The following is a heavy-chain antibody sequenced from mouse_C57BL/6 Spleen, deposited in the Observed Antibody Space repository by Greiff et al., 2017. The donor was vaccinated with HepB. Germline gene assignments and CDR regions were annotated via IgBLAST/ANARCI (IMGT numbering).Heavy chain of an antibody. V-gene: IGHV5-17*01. D-gene: IGHD1-1*01. CDR1: GFTFSDYG. Sequence: DVHLVESGGGLVKPGGSLKLSCAASGFTFSDYGMHWVRQAPEKGLEWVAYISSGSSTIYYADTVKGRFTISRDNAKNTLFLQMTSLRSEDTAMYYCARTTVVATRAMDYWGQGTSVTVSS. CDR2: ISSGSSTI. CDR3: ARTTVVATRAMDY. J-gene: IGHJ4*01.